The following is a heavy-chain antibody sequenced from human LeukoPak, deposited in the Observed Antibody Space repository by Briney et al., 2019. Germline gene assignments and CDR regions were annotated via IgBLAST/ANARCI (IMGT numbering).Heavy chain of an antibody. Sequence: ASVKVSCKASGYTFTSYYMHWVRQAPGQGLEWMGIINPSGGSTSYAQKFQGRVTMTRDTSTSAVYMELRSLRSSDRAVYYCARDGGCSGGSCYYYYGMDVWGQGTTVTVSS. V-gene: IGHV1-46*01. CDR1: GYTFTSYY. J-gene: IGHJ6*02. CDR2: INPSGGST. D-gene: IGHD2-15*01. CDR3: ARDGGCSGGSCYYYYGMDV.